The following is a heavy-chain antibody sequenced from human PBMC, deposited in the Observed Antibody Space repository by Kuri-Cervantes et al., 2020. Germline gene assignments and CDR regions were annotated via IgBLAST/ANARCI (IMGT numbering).Heavy chain of an antibody. D-gene: IGHD3-10*01. V-gene: IGHV4-38-2*01. CDR1: GGSFSGYY. J-gene: IGHJ4*02. Sequence: GSLRLSCAVHGGSFSGYYWGWIRQPPGKGLEWIGSIYHSGSTYYNPSLKSRVTISVDTSKNQFSLKLSSVTAADTAVYYCARPARSSGSLLHYFDYWGQGTLVTVSS. CDR3: ARPARSSGSLLHYFDY. CDR2: IYHSGST.